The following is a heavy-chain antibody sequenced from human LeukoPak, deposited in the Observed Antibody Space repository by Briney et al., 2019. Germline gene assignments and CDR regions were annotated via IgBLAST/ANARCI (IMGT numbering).Heavy chain of an antibody. J-gene: IGHJ4*02. Sequence: GGSLRLSCAASGFTFSSYSMDWVRQAPGKGLEWVSYISSSSSTIYYADSVKGRFTISRDNAKNSLYLQMNSLRAEDTAVYYCARDLGYCSSTSCPHDYWGQGTLVTVSS. CDR3: ARDLGYCSSTSCPHDY. V-gene: IGHV3-48*01. CDR2: ISSSSSTI. D-gene: IGHD2-2*01. CDR1: GFTFSSYS.